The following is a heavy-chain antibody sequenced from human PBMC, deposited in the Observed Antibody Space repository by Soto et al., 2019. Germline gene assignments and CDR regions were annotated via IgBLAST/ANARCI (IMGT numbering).Heavy chain of an antibody. Sequence: KPGGSLRLSCAASGFTFSNAWMSWVRQAPGKGLEWVGRIKSKTDGGTTDYAAPVKGRFTISRDDSKNTLYLQMNSLKTEDTAVYYCTTGDPMDYYYYYGMDVWGQGTTVTVSS. CDR2: IKSKTDGGTT. CDR1: GFTFSNAW. J-gene: IGHJ6*02. V-gene: IGHV3-15*01. CDR3: TTGDPMDYYYYYGMDV. D-gene: IGHD3-16*01.